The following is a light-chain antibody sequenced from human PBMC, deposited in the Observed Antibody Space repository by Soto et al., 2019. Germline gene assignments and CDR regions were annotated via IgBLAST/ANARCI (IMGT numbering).Light chain of an antibody. Sequence: EIVMTQSPATLSVSPWERATLSCRASQSVSSNLAWYQQKPGQAPRLLIYDASNRATGIPARFSGSGSGTDFTLTISSLEPEDFAVYYCQQRSTWLTFGGGTKVDNK. CDR2: DAS. V-gene: IGKV3-11*01. CDR3: QQRSTWLT. J-gene: IGKJ4*01. CDR1: QSVSSN.